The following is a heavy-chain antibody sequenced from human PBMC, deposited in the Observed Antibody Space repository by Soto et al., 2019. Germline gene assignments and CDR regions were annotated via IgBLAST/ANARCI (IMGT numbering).Heavy chain of an antibody. Sequence: NPSETLSLPYAVYGGSFSGYYWSRFRQLPRNRLEWIGEINHSGSTNYDPSLKSRSTISLDTSKNQFSLKMSSVTAEDTAVYYCARGRAKRGYSYVLFAYWGQGALVT. CDR2: INHSGST. D-gene: IGHD5-18*01. CDR1: GGSFSGYY. J-gene: IGHJ4*02. V-gene: IGHV4-34*01. CDR3: ARGRAKRGYSYVLFAY.